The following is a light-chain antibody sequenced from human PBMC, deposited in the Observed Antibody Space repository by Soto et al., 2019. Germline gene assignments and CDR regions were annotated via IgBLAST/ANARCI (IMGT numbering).Light chain of an antibody. CDR3: AACDASLNGRV. CDR1: SSNIGSNT. CDR2: SNN. J-gene: IGLJ3*02. Sequence: QSVLTQPPSLSGTRGQRVTNSGSGSSSNIGSNTANWYEHLPVTAPKVLIYSNNRRPPGVPDRFSGSKSGTSASLAISGLQSEDEADYYCAACDASLNGRVFGGVTKLTVL. V-gene: IGLV1-44*01.